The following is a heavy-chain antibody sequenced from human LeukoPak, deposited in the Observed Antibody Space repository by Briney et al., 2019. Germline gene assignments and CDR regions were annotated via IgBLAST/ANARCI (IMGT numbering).Heavy chain of an antibody. J-gene: IGHJ4*02. CDR1: GFTFDDYA. CDR2: ISWNSGSI. D-gene: IGHD3-22*01. Sequence: PGGSLRLSCAASGFTFDDYAMHWVRQAPGKGLEWVSGISWNSGSIGYADSVKGRFTISRDNAKNSLYLQMNSLGAEDTALYYCAKDMNPTYDSSGYFGYWGQGTLVTVSS. CDR3: AKDMNPTYDSSGYFGY. V-gene: IGHV3-9*01.